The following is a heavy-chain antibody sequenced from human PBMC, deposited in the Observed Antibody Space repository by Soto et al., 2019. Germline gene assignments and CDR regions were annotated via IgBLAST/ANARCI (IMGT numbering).Heavy chain of an antibody. D-gene: IGHD2-2*01. V-gene: IGHV1-69*01. CDR2: IIPIFGTA. CDR1: GGTFSSYA. Sequence: QVQLVQSGAEVKKPGSSVKVSCKASGGTFSSYAIRWVRQAPGQGLEWMGGIIPIFGTANYAQKFQGRVTITADESTSTAYMELSSLSSEDTAVYYCARGELGYCSSTSGPNAVYYYGMDVWGQGTTVTVSS. CDR3: ARGELGYCSSTSGPNAVYYYGMDV. J-gene: IGHJ6*02.